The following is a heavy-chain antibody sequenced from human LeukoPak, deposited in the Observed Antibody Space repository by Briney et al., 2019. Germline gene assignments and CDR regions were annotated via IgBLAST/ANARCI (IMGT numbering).Heavy chain of an antibody. V-gene: IGHV4-38-2*02. CDR3: ARSYSSGCVDY. J-gene: IGHJ4*02. Sequence: SETLSLTCTVSGYSISSGYYWGWIRQPPGKGLEWIGSIYHSGRTFYNPSLKSRVTISVDTSKNQFSLKLTSVTAADTAVYYCARSYSSGCVDYWGQGTLVTVSS. D-gene: IGHD6-19*01. CDR2: IYHSGRT. CDR1: GYSISSGYY.